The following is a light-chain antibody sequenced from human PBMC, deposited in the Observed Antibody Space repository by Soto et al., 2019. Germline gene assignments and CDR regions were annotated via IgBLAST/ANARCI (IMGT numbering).Light chain of an antibody. V-gene: IGKV1-5*03. CDR1: QTISSW. CDR3: QPYNSYPLS. CDR2: KAS. J-gene: IGKJ4*01. Sequence: DIQMTQSPSTLSASVGDRVTIACRASQTISSWLAWYQQKPGKDPKLLVNKASSLERGVPSRFSGSGSGTDFTLTISSLQPDDFATYYCQPYNSYPLSCGRENKVEIK.